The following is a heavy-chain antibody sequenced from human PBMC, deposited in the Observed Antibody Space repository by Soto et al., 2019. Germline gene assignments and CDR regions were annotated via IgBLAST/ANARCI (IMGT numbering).Heavy chain of an antibody. CDR2: VSIGGST. J-gene: IGHJ4*02. Sequence: GSLVLSCSASGFTVSSYAMGWVRQGPGKGLEWVAVVSIGGSTHYADSVRGRFTISRDNSKNKLSLQMNSLTAEDTAVYFCAKRRGAGGHFDYWGQGALVTVYS. CDR3: AKRRGAGGHFDY. V-gene: IGHV3-23*01. D-gene: IGHD2-15*01. CDR1: GFTVSSYA.